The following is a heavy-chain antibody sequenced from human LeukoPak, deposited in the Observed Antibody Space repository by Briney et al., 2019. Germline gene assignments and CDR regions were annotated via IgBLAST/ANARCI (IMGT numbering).Heavy chain of an antibody. Sequence: GGSLRLSCAASGFTFSSYWMSWVRQAPGKGLEWVANIKQDGSEKYYVDSVKGRFTISRDNAKNSLYLQMNSLRAEDTAVYYCALPWLTYAFDIWGQGTMVTVSS. CDR1: GFTFSSYW. D-gene: IGHD6-19*01. CDR2: IKQDGSEK. CDR3: ALPWLTYAFDI. V-gene: IGHV3-7*03. J-gene: IGHJ3*02.